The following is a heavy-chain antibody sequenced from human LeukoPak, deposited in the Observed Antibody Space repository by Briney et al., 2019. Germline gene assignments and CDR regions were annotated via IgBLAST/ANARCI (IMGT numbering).Heavy chain of an antibody. J-gene: IGHJ4*02. D-gene: IGHD3-10*01. CDR3: ARGRLLWFGKHSGGDY. CDR2: INHSGST. CDR1: GGSFSGYY. V-gene: IGHV4-34*01. Sequence: KPAETLSLTCAVYGGSFSGYYWSWIRQPPGKGLEWIGEINHSGSTNYNPSLKSRVTISVDTSKNQFSLKLSSVTAADTAVYYCARGRLLWFGKHSGGDYWGQGTLVTVS.